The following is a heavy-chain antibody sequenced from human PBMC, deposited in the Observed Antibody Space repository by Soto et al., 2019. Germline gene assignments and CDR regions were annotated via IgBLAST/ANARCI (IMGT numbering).Heavy chain of an antibody. Sequence: ASVKVSCKASGGTFSSYAISWVRQAPGKGLEWMGGFDPEDGETIYAQKFQGIVTMPEETPKDTAYREWSSLRSEDTAVYYCATGPAPYYDFGGGYYVYGGQGTLVPVSS. CDR3: ATGPAPYYDFGGGYYVY. V-gene: IGHV1-24*01. CDR1: GGTFSSYA. D-gene: IGHD3-3*01. CDR2: FDPEDGET. J-gene: IGHJ4*02.